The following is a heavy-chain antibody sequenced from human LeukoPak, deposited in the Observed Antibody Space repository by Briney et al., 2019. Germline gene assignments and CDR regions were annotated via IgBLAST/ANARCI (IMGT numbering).Heavy chain of an antibody. D-gene: IGHD1-26*01. CDR3: AEGPSQYSGSYYPLRY. V-gene: IGHV4-34*01. CDR1: GGSFSGYY. J-gene: IGHJ4*02. Sequence: SETLSLTCAVYGGSFSGYYWSWIRQPPGKGLEWIGEINHSGSTNYNPSLKSRVTISVDTSKNQFSLKLSSVTAADTAVYYCAEGPSQYSGSYYPLRYWGQGTLVTVSS. CDR2: INHSGST.